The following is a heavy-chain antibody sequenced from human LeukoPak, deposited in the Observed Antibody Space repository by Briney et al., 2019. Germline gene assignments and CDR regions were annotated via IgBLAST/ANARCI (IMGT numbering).Heavy chain of an antibody. J-gene: IGHJ6*02. CDR1: EFTFSTYW. D-gene: IGHD2-2*01. CDR3: AREGGYCSSTSCSGGMDV. V-gene: IGHV3-7*03. CDR2: IKQDGSEK. Sequence: GGSLRLSCAASEFTFSTYWMSWVRQAPGKGLEWVANIKQDGSEKYYVDSVKGRFSISRDNAKNSLYLQMNSLRAEDTAVYYCAREGGYCSSTSCSGGMDVWGQGTTVTVSS.